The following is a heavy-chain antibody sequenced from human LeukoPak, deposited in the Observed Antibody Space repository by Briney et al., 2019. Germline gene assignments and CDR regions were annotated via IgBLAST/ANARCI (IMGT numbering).Heavy chain of an antibody. D-gene: IGHD2-2*01. Sequence: SVKVSCKASGGTFSSYAISWVRQAPGQGLEWMGGIIPIFGTANYAQKFQGRVTITGDESTSTAYMELSSLRSEDTAVYYCARGQDIVVVPAALDYWGQGTLVTVSS. CDR3: ARGQDIVVVPAALDY. CDR1: GGTFSSYA. CDR2: IIPIFGTA. J-gene: IGHJ4*02. V-gene: IGHV1-69*01.